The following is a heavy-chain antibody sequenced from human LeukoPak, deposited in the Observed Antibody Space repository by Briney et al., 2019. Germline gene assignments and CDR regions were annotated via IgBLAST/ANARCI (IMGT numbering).Heavy chain of an antibody. CDR3: ARHRSGGSQDDAFDI. D-gene: IGHD2-15*01. CDR2: IKQDGSEK. V-gene: IGHV3-7*01. Sequence: GGSLRLSCVASGFTLRSYVMNWVRQAPGKGLEWVADIKQDGSEKYYVDSVKGRFTISRQNAKNSLFLQMNSLRAEDTAVYYCARHRSGGSQDDAFDIWGQGTMVTVSS. CDR1: GFTLRSYV. J-gene: IGHJ3*02.